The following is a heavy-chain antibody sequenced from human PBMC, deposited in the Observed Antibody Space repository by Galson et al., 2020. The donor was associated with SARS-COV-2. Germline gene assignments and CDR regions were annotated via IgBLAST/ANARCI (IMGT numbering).Heavy chain of an antibody. CDR1: GFTFSSYA. CDR3: AKDPSYGSGSYYNPYYYYYYMDV. CDR2: ISGSGGST. V-gene: IGHV3-23*01. D-gene: IGHD3-10*01. J-gene: IGHJ6*03. Sequence: GGSLRLSCAASGFTFSSYAMSWVRQAPGKGLEWVSAISGSGGSTYYADSVKGRFTISRDNSKNTLYLQMNSLRAEDTAVYYCAKDPSYGSGSYYNPYYYYYYMDVWGKGTTVTVSS.